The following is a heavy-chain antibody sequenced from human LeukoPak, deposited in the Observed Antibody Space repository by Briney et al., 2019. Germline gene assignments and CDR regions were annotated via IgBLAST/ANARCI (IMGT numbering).Heavy chain of an antibody. D-gene: IGHD6-13*01. V-gene: IGHV1-69*13. J-gene: IGHJ4*02. CDR1: GGTFSSYA. CDR2: IIPIFGTA. Sequence: SVKVSCKASGGTFSSYAISWVRQAPGQGLEWMGGIIPIFGTANYAQKFQGRVTITADESTSTAYMELRSLRSDDTAVYYCAREPIAAAGTSGDYWGQGTLVTVSS. CDR3: AREPIAAAGTSGDY.